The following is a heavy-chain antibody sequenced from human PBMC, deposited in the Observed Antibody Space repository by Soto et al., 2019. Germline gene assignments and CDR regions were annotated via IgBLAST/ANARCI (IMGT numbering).Heavy chain of an antibody. Sequence: SVKVSCKASGFTFTSSAVQWVRQARGQRLEWIGWIVVGSGNTNYAQKFQERVTITRDMSTSTAYTELSSLRSEDTAVYYCAGDGGIYYDFWSGSPPGPYYGMDVWGQGTTVTVSS. CDR1: GFTFTSSA. CDR3: AGDGGIYYDFWSGSPPGPYYGMDV. D-gene: IGHD3-3*01. V-gene: IGHV1-58*01. J-gene: IGHJ6*02. CDR2: IVVGSGNT.